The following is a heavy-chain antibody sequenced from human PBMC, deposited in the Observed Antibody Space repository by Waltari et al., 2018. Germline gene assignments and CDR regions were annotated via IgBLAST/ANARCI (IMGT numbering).Heavy chain of an antibody. CDR3: ARSRDILTGHNWFDP. V-gene: IGHV1-69*04. CDR1: GGTFSSYA. D-gene: IGHD3-9*01. CDR2: IIPILGIE. J-gene: IGHJ5*02. Sequence: QVQLVQSGAEVKKPGSSVKVSCKASGGTFSSYAISWVRQAPGQGLEWRGGIIPILGIENYEQKFQGRVTSTADESTSTAYMELSSLRSEDTAVYYCARSRDILTGHNWFDPWGQGTLVTVSS.